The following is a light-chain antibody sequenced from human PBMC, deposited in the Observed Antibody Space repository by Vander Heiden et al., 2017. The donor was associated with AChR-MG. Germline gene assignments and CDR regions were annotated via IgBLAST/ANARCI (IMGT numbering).Light chain of an antibody. Sequence: EVVMTQSPATLSVSPGERATLSCRASESVSRKLAWYQQKPGQAPRLLIYGASTRATGIPASFGGSGSGTEFTLTISSLQPEDFAVYYCQQYNNWPPYTFGQGTKLEIK. CDR3: QQYNNWPPYT. CDR2: GAS. CDR1: ESVSRK. V-gene: IGKV3-15*01. J-gene: IGKJ2*01.